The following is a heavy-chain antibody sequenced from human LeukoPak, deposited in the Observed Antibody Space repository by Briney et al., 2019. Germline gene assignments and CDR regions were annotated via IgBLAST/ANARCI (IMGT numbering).Heavy chain of an antibody. V-gene: IGHV1-8*01. J-gene: IGHJ4*02. CDR2: MNPSSGNT. CDR3: ARGVHYYDSSGYTILFDY. D-gene: IGHD3-22*01. Sequence: ASVKVSCKASGYTFTSYDINWVRQATGQGLEWMGWMNPSSGNTGYAQKFQGRVTMTRNTSISTAYMELRSLRSEDTAVYYCARGVHYYDSSGYTILFDYWGQGTLVTVSS. CDR1: GYTFTSYD.